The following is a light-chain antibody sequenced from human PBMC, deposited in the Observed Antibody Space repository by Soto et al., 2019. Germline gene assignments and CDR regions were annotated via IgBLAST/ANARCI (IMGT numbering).Light chain of an antibody. Sequence: IVLTQSPATLSLSPLEIATLSCMASQSVSNYLAWYQQKPGLAPRLLMYETSRRATGIPARFSGSGSGTDFTLTISSLEPEDFAAYYCQQRNNWRDTFGQGTRLEIK. V-gene: IGKV3-11*01. CDR2: ETS. CDR3: QQRNNWRDT. J-gene: IGKJ5*01. CDR1: QSVSNY.